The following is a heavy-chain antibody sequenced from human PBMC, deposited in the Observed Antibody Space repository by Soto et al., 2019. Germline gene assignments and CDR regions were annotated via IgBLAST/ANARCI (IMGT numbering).Heavy chain of an antibody. D-gene: IGHD3-10*01. CDR3: AREVQVHTPAFVY. V-gene: IGHV1-69*19. CDR1: GGTFNTYA. CDR2: ISPMFGAA. J-gene: IGHJ4*02. Sequence: QVQLVQSGAEMKKPGSSVKVSCQSSGGTFNTYAMNWGRQAPGQGPEWMGDISPMFGAANYAPKFQGRVTITADESTGTSYMQVSSLTSEETALYFCAREVQVHTPAFVYWGQGTLFTVSS.